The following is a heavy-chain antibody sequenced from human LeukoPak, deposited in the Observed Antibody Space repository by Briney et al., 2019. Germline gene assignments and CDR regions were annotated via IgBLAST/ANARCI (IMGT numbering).Heavy chain of an antibody. CDR3: ARSLDY. CDR2: INQDGSEG. J-gene: IGHJ4*02. V-gene: IGHV3-7*01. CDR1: GFSFSDYW. Sequence: GGSLRLFCAASGFSFSDYWMDWVRQSPGKGMEWAANINQDGSEGYYADSVKGRFTISRDNAKNSLYLQMNKLRAEDTAVYYCARSLDYWGQGALVTVSS.